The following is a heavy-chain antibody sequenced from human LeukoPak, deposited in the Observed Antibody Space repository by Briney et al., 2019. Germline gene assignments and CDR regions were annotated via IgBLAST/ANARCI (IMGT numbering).Heavy chain of an antibody. Sequence: GGSLRLSCAASGFTFSNAWMSWVRQAPGKGLEWVSYIDGSGSDIYHADSVKGRFTISRDNSKNTLYLQMNSLRAEDTAVYYCARTGSYLGAFDIWGQGTMVTVSS. CDR1: GFTFSNAW. CDR2: IDGSGSDI. CDR3: ARTGSYLGAFDI. D-gene: IGHD3-10*01. J-gene: IGHJ3*02. V-gene: IGHV3-48*01.